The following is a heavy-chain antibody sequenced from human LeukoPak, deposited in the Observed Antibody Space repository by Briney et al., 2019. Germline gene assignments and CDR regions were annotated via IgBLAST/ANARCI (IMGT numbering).Heavy chain of an antibody. CDR3: VRGRGYYDGRGYIKNVPSDI. CDR2: IHMTGDT. Sequence: GGSLRLSCIASGFSFSSYDMHWVRQAPGKGLECVSGIHMTGDTYYSDSVKGRFTISRENAKISLYLQMNSLRAGDTAVYYCVRGRGYYDGRGYIKNVPSDIWGQGTTVTVSS. J-gene: IGHJ3*02. V-gene: IGHV3-13*01. D-gene: IGHD3-22*01. CDR1: GFSFSSYD.